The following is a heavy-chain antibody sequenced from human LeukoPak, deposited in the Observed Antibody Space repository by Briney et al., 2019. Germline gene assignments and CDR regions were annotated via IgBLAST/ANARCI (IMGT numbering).Heavy chain of an antibody. CDR3: ARGATGFDY. D-gene: IGHD3-16*01. Sequence: PGGSLRLSCAASGFTFSSYNMNWVRQAPGKGLEWVSYISSRRSAIYYADSVKGRFTISRDNAKSSLYLQMNSLRDEDTAVYYCARGATGFDYWGQGTLVTVSS. CDR2: ISSRRSAI. V-gene: IGHV3-48*02. CDR1: GFTFSSYN. J-gene: IGHJ4*02.